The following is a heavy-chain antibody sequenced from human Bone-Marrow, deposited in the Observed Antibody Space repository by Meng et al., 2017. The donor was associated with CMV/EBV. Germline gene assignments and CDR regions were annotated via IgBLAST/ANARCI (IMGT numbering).Heavy chain of an antibody. CDR1: GYSFTGYY. V-gene: IGHV1-2*02. CDR3: ARDVGGLNDQLQYNWFDP. D-gene: IGHD2-2*01. J-gene: IGHJ5*02. CDR2: IDPNSGDT. Sequence: ASVKVSCKTSGYSFTGYYMQWVRQAPGQGLEWMGWIDPNSGDTNIAQRFQGRVTMTRDTSISTAYMELSRLRSDDTAVYYCARDVGGLNDQLQYNWFDPWGQGTLVTVSS.